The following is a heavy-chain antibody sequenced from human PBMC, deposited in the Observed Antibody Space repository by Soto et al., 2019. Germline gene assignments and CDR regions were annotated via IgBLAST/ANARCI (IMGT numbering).Heavy chain of an antibody. CDR1: GFTFSSYA. CDR3: AKDHSNYDERWFDP. D-gene: IGHD4-4*01. CDR2: ISGSGGST. Sequence: GGSLRLSCAASGFTFSSYAMSGVRQAPGKGLEWVSAISGSGGSTYYADSVKGRFTISRDNSKNTLYLQKNSLRAEDTAVYYCAKDHSNYDERWFDPWGQGTLVTVSS. J-gene: IGHJ5*02. V-gene: IGHV3-23*01.